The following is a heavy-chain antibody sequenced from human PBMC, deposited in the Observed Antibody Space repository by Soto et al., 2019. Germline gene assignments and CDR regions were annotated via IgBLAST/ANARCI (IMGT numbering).Heavy chain of an antibody. CDR2: IYSGGST. CDR1: GFTVSSNY. Sequence: GGSLRLSCAASGFTVSSNYMSWVRQAPGKGLEWVSVIYSGGSTYYADSVKGRFTISRDNSKNTLYLQMNSLRAEDTAVYYCARVRERGGWAYYFDYWGQGTLVTVSS. J-gene: IGHJ4*02. CDR3: ARVRERGGWAYYFDY. D-gene: IGHD6-19*01. V-gene: IGHV3-53*01.